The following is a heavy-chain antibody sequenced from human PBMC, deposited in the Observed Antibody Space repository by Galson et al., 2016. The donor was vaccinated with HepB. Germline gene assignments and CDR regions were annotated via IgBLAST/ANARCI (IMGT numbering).Heavy chain of an antibody. D-gene: IGHD2-2*01. Sequence: SLRLSCAASGFTFSSYWMHWVRQAPGKGLVWVSRINSDESRIHYADSVMGRFTIPRDNAKNTLYLQMNSLRAEDTAVYYCARVDLPGMGFDYWGQGILVTVSS. CDR3: ARVDLPGMGFDY. CDR1: GFTFSSYW. V-gene: IGHV3-74*01. J-gene: IGHJ4*02. CDR2: INSDESRI.